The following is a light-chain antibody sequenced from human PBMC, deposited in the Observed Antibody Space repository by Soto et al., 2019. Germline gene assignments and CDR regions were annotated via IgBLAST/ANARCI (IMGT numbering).Light chain of an antibody. CDR3: QQRNNWPVT. V-gene: IGKV3-11*01. CDR1: QSVSSY. J-gene: IGKJ5*01. CDR2: DAS. Sequence: EIVLTQSPATLSLSPGERATLSCRASQSVSSYLAWYQQKPGQAPRLLIYDASNRATGIPARFSGSGSGTDFTLTISSLEPEDFAAYYCQQRNNWPVTFGQGTRLEI.